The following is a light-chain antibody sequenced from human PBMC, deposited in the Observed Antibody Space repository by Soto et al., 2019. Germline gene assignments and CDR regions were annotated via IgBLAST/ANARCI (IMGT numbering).Light chain of an antibody. Sequence: QSALTQPASVSGSPGQSITISCTGTSSDVGGYNYVSWYQQHPAKAPKLMIFEVSNRPSGVSNRFSGSKSGNTASLTISGLQAEDEADYYCSSYTGSSINTVVFGGGTKLTVL. V-gene: IGLV2-14*01. J-gene: IGLJ2*01. CDR2: EVS. CDR3: SSYTGSSINTVV. CDR1: SSDVGGYNY.